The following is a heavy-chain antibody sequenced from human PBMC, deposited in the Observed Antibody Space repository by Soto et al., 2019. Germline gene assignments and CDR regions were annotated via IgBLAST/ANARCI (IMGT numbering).Heavy chain of an antibody. CDR2: IYYSGST. D-gene: IGHD6-13*01. V-gene: IGHV4-61*01. CDR1: CGSVSSGSYY. J-gene: IGHJ3*02. CDR3: ARDKIAAAGTPPQFHDAFDI. Sequence: PSETLSLTCTVSCGSVSSGSYYWSWIRQPPGKGLEWIGYIYYSGSTNYNPSLKSRVTISVDTSKNQFSLKLSSVTAADTAVYYCARDKIAAAGTPPQFHDAFDIWGQGTMVTVSS.